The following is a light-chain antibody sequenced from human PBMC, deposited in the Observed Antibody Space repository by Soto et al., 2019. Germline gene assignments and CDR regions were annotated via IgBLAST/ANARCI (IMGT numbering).Light chain of an antibody. J-gene: IGKJ4*01. CDR3: LQYYITPLT. Sequence: DIVMTQSPDSLAMSLGERATINCKSSQSVLYSSNNKNYLAWYQQKPGQPPKLLIYWASTRESGVPDRFSGSGSGTDFTLTISSLQAEDVAVYYCLQYYITPLTFGGWTKVEVK. CDR1: QSVLYSSNNKNY. CDR2: WAS. V-gene: IGKV4-1*01.